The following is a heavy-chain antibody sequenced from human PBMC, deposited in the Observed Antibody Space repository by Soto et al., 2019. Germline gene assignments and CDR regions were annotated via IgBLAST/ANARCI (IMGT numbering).Heavy chain of an antibody. Sequence: QVQLQETGPGLVKPSQTLSLTCTVSGGSISSGGYYWSWIRQHPGKGLEWIGYIYYSGSTYYNPSLKSRVTISVDTSKNQFSLKLSSLTAAGTAVYDCASRIQPKVSDDAFDIWGQGTMVTVSS. V-gene: IGHV4-31*03. J-gene: IGHJ3*02. CDR2: IYYSGST. CDR1: GGSISSGGYY. CDR3: ASRIQPKVSDDAFDI. D-gene: IGHD5-18*01.